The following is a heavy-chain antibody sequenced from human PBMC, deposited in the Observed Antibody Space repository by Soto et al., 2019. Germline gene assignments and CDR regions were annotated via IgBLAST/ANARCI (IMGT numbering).Heavy chain of an antibody. V-gene: IGHV4-59*05. D-gene: IGHD3-10*01. Sequence: PSETLSLTCTVSGGSISSYYWSWIRQPPGKGLEWIGSIYYSGSTYYNPSLKSRVTISVDTSKNQFSLKLSSVTATDTAVYYCARHRGLLLWFGELLSTTKDQNYGMDVWGQGTTVTVSS. J-gene: IGHJ6*02. CDR1: GGSISSYY. CDR3: ARHRGLLLWFGELLSTTKDQNYGMDV. CDR2: IYYSGST.